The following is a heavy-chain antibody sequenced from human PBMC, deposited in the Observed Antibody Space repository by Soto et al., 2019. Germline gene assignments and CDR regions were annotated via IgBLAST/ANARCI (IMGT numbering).Heavy chain of an antibody. Sequence: QVQLVESGGGVVQPGRSLRLSCAASGFTFSSYGMHGVRQAPGKGLEWVAVISYDGSNKYYADDVKGRFTISRDNSKNTLYLQMNSLRAEDTAVYYCAAGIAVAGDYWGQGTLVTVSS. V-gene: IGHV3-30*03. CDR1: GFTFSSYG. D-gene: IGHD6-19*01. CDR3: AAGIAVAGDY. J-gene: IGHJ4*02. CDR2: ISYDGSNK.